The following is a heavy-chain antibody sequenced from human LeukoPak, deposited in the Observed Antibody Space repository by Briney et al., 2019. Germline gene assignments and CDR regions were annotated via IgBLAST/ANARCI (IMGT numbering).Heavy chain of an antibody. V-gene: IGHV3-23*01. CDR3: AKFAPPHTVTAAMPLPYYYYYYGMDV. Sequence: GGPLRPSFPASGFPFSSYALSWFRQAPGKGLKWVSAISGSGVSTYYAASVKGRFTISRDNSKNTLYLQMNSLRAEDTAVYYCAKFAPPHTVTAAMPLPYYYYYYGMDVWGQGTTVTVSS. J-gene: IGHJ6*02. CDR2: ISGSGVST. CDR1: GFPFSSYA. D-gene: IGHD4-17*01.